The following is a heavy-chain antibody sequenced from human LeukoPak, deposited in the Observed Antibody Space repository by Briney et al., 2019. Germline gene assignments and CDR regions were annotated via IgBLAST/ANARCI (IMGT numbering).Heavy chain of an antibody. Sequence: GESLKISCKGSGYSFTSYWMHWVRQAPGKGLVGVSRINSDGSSTSYADSVKGRFTISRDNAKNTLYLQMNSLRAEDTAVYHCARDDAGYSYDPRGWFDPWGQGTLVTVSS. CDR3: ARDDAGYSYDPRGWFDP. J-gene: IGHJ5*02. CDR1: GYSFTSYW. V-gene: IGHV3-74*01. CDR2: INSDGSST. D-gene: IGHD5-18*01.